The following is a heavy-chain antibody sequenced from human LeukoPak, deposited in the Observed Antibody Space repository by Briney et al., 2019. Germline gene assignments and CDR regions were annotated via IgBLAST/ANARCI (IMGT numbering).Heavy chain of an antibody. J-gene: IGHJ4*02. V-gene: IGHV3-33*01. CDR3: ARDRDPTRSWQFDY. Sequence: GSLRLSCAASGFTFSSYGMHWVRQAPGKGLEWVAVIWYDGSNKYYADSVKGRFTISRDNSKNTLYLQMNSLRAEDTAVYYCARDRDPTRSWQFDYWGQGTLVTVSS. D-gene: IGHD6-13*01. CDR2: IWYDGSNK. CDR1: GFTFSSYG.